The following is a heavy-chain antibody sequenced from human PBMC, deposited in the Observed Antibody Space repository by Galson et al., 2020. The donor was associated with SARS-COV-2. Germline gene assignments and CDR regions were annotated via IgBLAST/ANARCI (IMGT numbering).Heavy chain of an antibody. CDR3: TTETGSGWYRALDP. D-gene: IGHD6-19*01. V-gene: IGHV3-15*01. CDR1: GFTFSHAW. J-gene: IGHJ5*02. CDR2: IKSKNDGGTT. Sequence: GESLKISCAASGFTFSHAWMSWVRQVPGKGLEWVGRIKSKNDGGTTDYAAPVKGRFTISRDDSKSTLYLQMNSLKTEDTAVYYCTTETGSGWYRALDPWGQGTLVTVSS.